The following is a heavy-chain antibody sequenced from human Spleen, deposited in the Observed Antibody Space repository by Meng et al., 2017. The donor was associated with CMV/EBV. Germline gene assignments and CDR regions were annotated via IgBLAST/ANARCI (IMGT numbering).Heavy chain of an antibody. CDR1: GDASANLD. J-gene: IGHJ3*01. CDR2: ITPKGDT. Sequence: ASVKVSCKASGDASANLDINWVRQAAGQGLEWAGYITPKGDTGFAPNFRGRVTLTRDTSRTTTYMQLSGLRSEDTAVYFCARYCFHCAFDVWGQGTMVTVSS. D-gene: IGHD2-15*01. CDR3: ARYCFHCAFDV. V-gene: IGHV1-8*01.